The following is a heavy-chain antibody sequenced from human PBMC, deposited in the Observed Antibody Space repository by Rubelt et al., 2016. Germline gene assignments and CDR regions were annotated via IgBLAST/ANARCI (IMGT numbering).Heavy chain of an antibody. Sequence: IQRGGSLRLSCVGSGFSFGSHWMSWVRQAPGKGLEWVSVLYSGGSTYYADSVKGRFTISRDNSRNTLCLQMNSLRAEETAIYYCAKAYDYDSSGHYYSHFDSWGQGTLVTVSS. J-gene: IGHJ4*02. CDR3: AKAYDYDSSGHYYSHFDS. CDR2: LYSGGST. V-gene: IGHV3-53*01. D-gene: IGHD3-22*01. CDR1: GFSFGSHW.